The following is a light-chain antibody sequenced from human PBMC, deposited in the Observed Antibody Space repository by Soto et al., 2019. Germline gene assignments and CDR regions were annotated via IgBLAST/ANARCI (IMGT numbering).Light chain of an antibody. CDR2: DIG. CDR3: CSYAGSYTYV. V-gene: IGLV2-11*01. CDR1: SSDVGSYDY. Sequence: QSVLTQPRSVSGSPGQSVTVSCSGSSSDVGSYDYVSWYQQYPGKAPKLIIYDIGKRPSGVPDRFSGSKSGNTASLTISGLLPEDEADYYCCSYAGSYTYVFGPGTKVTVL. J-gene: IGLJ1*01.